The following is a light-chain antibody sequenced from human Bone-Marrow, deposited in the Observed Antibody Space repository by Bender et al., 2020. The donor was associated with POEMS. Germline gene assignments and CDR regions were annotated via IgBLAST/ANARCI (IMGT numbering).Light chain of an antibody. Sequence: SYVLTQPPSVSVAPGQTASITCGGNNIGSESVHWYRQKPGQAPVLVVYDDRDRPSGIAARFSGSNSGNTATLTISRVEAGDEADYYCQVWDGSSASVVFGGGTELTVL. V-gene: IGLV3-21*02. J-gene: IGLJ2*01. CDR3: QVWDGSSASVV. CDR2: DDR. CDR1: NIGSES.